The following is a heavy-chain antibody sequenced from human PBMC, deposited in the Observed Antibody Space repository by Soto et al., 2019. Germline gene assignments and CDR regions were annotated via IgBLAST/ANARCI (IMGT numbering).Heavy chain of an antibody. J-gene: IGHJ4*02. V-gene: IGHV4-59*11. CDR1: GGSISSLY. Sequence: QVQLQESGPGLVKPSETLSLTCTVSGGSISSLYWSWIRQPPGNGLEWIGFVHYSGSTDYSPSLKSRVTMSLDTSNNQFSLNLTSVTAADSAVYYCARRDYTTSSLGPFDYWGQGILVTVSS. D-gene: IGHD6-6*01. CDR3: ARRDYTTSSLGPFDY. CDR2: VHYSGST.